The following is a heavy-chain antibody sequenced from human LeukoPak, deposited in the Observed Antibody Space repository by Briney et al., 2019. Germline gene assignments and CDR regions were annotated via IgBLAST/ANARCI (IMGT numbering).Heavy chain of an antibody. CDR2: IRYDESVK. D-gene: IGHD3-16*01. CDR3: ARDLPGGAKAFNI. J-gene: IGHJ3*02. CDR1: GLSFSGCG. V-gene: IGHV3-30*02. Sequence: GGSLRLSCAASGLSFSGCGMHWVRQSPGKGAEWVAFIRYDESVKSYANSVKRRFTGFRDNSKNTLFLQMNNLRAEDTAVYYCARDLPGGAKAFNIWGRGTMVIVSS.